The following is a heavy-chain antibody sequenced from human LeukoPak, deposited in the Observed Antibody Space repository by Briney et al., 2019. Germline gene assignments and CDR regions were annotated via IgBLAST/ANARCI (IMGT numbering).Heavy chain of an antibody. CDR1: GFTFSSYA. CDR3: AILGGDDHFDY. D-gene: IGHD2-21*02. CDR2: ISGSGGST. Sequence: AGGSLRLSCAASGFTFSSYAMSWVRQAPGKGLEWGSAISGSGGSTYYEDSVKGRFTISRDNSKNTLYLQMNSLRAEDTAVYYCAILGGDDHFDYWGQGTLVTVSS. J-gene: IGHJ4*02. V-gene: IGHV3-23*01.